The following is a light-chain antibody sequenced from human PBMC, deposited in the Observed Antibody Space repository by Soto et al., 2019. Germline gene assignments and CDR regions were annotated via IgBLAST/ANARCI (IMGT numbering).Light chain of an antibody. CDR2: EAT. CDR1: SRDVGAYDT. CDR3: CSYAHSGSGSFVV. Sequence: QSALTQPASVSGSPGQSLTISCTGISRDVGAYDTVSWYQHHPGKTPKLIIYEATKRPSGISSRFSASRSGNAASLTISGLQPEDEAVYYCCSYAHSGSGSFVVFGGGTKVTVL. J-gene: IGLJ3*02. V-gene: IGLV2-23*01.